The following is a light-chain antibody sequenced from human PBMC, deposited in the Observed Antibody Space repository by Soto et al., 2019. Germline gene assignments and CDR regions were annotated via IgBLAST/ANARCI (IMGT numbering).Light chain of an antibody. CDR2: GAS. CDR3: QQYSTPPMYT. CDR1: QSVTNNY. Sequence: EIVLTQSPGTLSLSPGERGTLSCRASQSVTNNYLAWYQQKRGQPPRLLIHGASSRVTGIPDRFSGSGSGTDFTLTISGLEPEDFAVYYCQQYSTPPMYTFGQGTQVEIK. V-gene: IGKV3-20*01. J-gene: IGKJ2*01.